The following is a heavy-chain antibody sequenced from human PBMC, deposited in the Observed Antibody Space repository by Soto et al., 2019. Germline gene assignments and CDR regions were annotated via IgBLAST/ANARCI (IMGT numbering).Heavy chain of an antibody. J-gene: IGHJ4*02. CDR1: GYTFTRDN. CDR3: AREGGFSSREFDS. D-gene: IGHD5-18*01. Sequence: GASVKVSCKAAGYTFTRDNIHWVRQAHGKGLEWMGVIHPSDSRTTFAQKFQGRVTMTRETSTNTVHMELSSLGSEDTAVYYCAREGGFSSREFDSWGQGTQVTVSS. CDR2: IHPSDSRT. V-gene: IGHV1-46*01.